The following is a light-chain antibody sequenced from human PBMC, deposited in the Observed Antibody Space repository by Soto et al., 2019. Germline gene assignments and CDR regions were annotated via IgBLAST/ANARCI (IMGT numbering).Light chain of an antibody. CDR3: ASHTTTNTRV. Sequence: SVLTQPASVSGSPGQWIAISCTGTSSDVGAYDYVSWYQQHPDRAPRLVIYEVSNRPSGVSNRFSGSKSVNTATLTISGLQAEDEADYYCASHTTTNTRVFGTGTKVTVL. J-gene: IGLJ1*01. CDR2: EVS. CDR1: SSDVGAYDY. V-gene: IGLV2-14*03.